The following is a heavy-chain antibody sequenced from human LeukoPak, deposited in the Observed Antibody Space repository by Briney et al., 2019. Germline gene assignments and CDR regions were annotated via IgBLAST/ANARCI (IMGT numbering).Heavy chain of an antibody. CDR2: MNPNSGNT. J-gene: IGHJ6*02. D-gene: IGHD3-9*01. Sequence: ASVKVSCKASGYTFTSYDINWVRQATGQGLEWMGWMNPNSGNTGYAQKFQGRVTMTRNTSISTAYMELSSLRSEDTAVYYCARGPTYYDILTGHTYYYYGMDVWGQGTTVAVSS. CDR1: GYTFTSYD. V-gene: IGHV1-8*01. CDR3: ARGPTYYDILTGHTYYYYGMDV.